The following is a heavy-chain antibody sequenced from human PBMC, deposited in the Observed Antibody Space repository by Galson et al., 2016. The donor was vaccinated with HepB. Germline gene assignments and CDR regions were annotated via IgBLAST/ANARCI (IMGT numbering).Heavy chain of an antibody. Sequence: SETLSLTCTVSGDSNSSSNYYWGWIRQSPGRGLESIASVHYSGTTYYKSSLRGRVTMSIDTSKNQFSLRLNSLTAADTAVYYCARHVTLSGSYSIDYWGQGTRVTVSS. CDR3: ARHVTLSGSYSIDY. D-gene: IGHD1-26*01. CDR1: GDSNSSSNYY. V-gene: IGHV4-39*01. CDR2: VHYSGTT. J-gene: IGHJ4*02.